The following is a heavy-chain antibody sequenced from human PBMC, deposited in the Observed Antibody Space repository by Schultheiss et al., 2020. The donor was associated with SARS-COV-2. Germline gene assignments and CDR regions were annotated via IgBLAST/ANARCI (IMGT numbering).Heavy chain of an antibody. CDR2: IDWDDDK. Sequence: SGPTLVKPTQTLTLTCTFSGFSLSTGGEGVGWLRQPPGKALEWLALIDWDDDKYYSTSLKTRLTISKDTSENQVVLTMTNMDPVDTATYYCAHRLSGIENYWGQGTLVTVSS. V-gene: IGHV2-70*12. D-gene: IGHD6-13*01. CDR1: GFSLSTGGEG. CDR3: AHRLSGIENY. J-gene: IGHJ4*02.